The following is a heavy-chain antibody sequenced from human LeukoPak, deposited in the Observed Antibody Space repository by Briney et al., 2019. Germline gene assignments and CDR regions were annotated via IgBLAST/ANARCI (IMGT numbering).Heavy chain of an antibody. CDR3: AKSNGYGLVDI. CDR1: GYSISSDYY. V-gene: IGHV4-38-2*02. CDR2: IYHSGST. D-gene: IGHD3-10*01. Sequence: SETLSLTCTVSGYSISSDYYWGWIRQPPGKGLEWIGSIYHSGSTYYNPSLKSRVTISLDTSRNQFSLKLNSVTAADTAVYYCAKSNGYGLVDIWGQGTMVTVSS. J-gene: IGHJ3*02.